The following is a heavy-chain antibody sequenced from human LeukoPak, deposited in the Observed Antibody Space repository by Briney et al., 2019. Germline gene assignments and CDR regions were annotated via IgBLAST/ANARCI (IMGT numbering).Heavy chain of an antibody. Sequence: ASVKVSCKASGYTFTSYGISWVRQAPGQGLEWMGWISAYNGNINYAQKLQGRVTMTTDTSTSTAYMELRSLRSDDTAVYYCARAPYCSGGSCYSGYYYYGMDVWGKGTTVTVSS. CDR1: GYTFTSYG. D-gene: IGHD2-15*01. CDR2: ISAYNGNI. V-gene: IGHV1-18*04. J-gene: IGHJ6*04. CDR3: ARAPYCSGGSCYSGYYYYGMDV.